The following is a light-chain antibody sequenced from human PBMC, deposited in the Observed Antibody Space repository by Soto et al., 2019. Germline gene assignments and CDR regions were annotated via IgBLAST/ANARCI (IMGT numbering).Light chain of an antibody. J-gene: IGKJ1*01. Sequence: DIQMTQSPSTLSASVGDRVTITCRASQTISSWLAWYQQKPGKAPKLLIYDASSLESGVPSRFIGSASGTEFTLTISSLQPDDFATYYCQQYNRYSKWTVGQGTKVEIK. V-gene: IGKV1-5*01. CDR1: QTISSW. CDR3: QQYNRYSKWT. CDR2: DAS.